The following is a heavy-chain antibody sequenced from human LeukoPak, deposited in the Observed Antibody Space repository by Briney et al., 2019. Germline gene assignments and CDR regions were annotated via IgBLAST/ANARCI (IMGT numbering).Heavy chain of an antibody. D-gene: IGHD3-10*01. CDR2: LYSGGNT. Sequence: PGGSLRLSCAASGFTVSSNYMSWVRQAPGKGLEWVSVLYSGGNTYYADSVQGRFTISRDNSSNTLYLQMNSLRVEDTAVYYCATEGFRGVLFHIWGQGTVVTVSS. J-gene: IGHJ3*02. V-gene: IGHV3-66*01. CDR3: ATEGFRGVLFHI. CDR1: GFTVSSNY.